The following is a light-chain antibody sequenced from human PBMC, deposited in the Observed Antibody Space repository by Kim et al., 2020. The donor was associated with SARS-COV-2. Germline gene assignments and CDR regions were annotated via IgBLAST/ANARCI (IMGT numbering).Light chain of an antibody. J-gene: IGKJ1*01. Sequence: GVPSRFSGTGSGTHFTLTISSLQPEYSATYYCQQSYNTAWTFGHGTKVEIK. V-gene: IGKV1-39*01. CDR3: QQSYNTAWT.